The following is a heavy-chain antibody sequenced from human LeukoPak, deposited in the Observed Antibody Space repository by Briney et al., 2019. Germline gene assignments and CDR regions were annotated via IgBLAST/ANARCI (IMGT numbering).Heavy chain of an antibody. CDR3: AKAQVLRYFDWFHYYFDY. D-gene: IGHD3-9*01. J-gene: IGHJ4*02. CDR1: GFTFSSYA. V-gene: IGHV3-23*01. Sequence: PGGSLRLSCAASGFTFSSYAMSRVRQAPGKGLEWVSAISGSGGSTYYADSVKGRFTISRDNSKNTLYLQMNSLRAEDTAVYYCAKAQVLRYFDWFHYYFDYWGQGTLVTVSS. CDR2: ISGSGGST.